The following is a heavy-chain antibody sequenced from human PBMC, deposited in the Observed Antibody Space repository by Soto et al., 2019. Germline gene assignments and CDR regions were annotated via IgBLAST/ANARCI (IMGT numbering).Heavy chain of an antibody. CDR2: ISAYNGNI. V-gene: IGHV1-18*01. J-gene: IGHJ4*02. CDR1: AYTFTNYG. D-gene: IGHD6-13*01. CDR3: ARSGSSWNLRDFDV. Sequence: SVKVSCKASAYTFTNYGISWVRQAPGQGLEWMGWISAYNGNINYAQKFRGRVTMATDTSTSSAYLEVRSLRSDDTAVYYCARSGSSWNLRDFDVWGQGTLVT.